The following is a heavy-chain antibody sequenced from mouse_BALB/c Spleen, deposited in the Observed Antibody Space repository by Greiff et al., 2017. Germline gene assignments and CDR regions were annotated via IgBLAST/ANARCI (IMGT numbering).Heavy chain of an antibody. D-gene: IGHD2-2*01. CDR3: VYGNDFGWYFDV. Sequence: LVKTGASVKISCKASGYSFTGYYMHWVKQSHGKSLEWIGYISCYNGATSYNQKFKGKATFTVDTSSSTAYMQFNSLTSEDSAVYYCVYGNDFGWYFDVWGAGTTVTVSS. CDR1: GYSFTGYY. CDR2: ISCYNGAT. J-gene: IGHJ1*01. V-gene: IGHV1S34*01.